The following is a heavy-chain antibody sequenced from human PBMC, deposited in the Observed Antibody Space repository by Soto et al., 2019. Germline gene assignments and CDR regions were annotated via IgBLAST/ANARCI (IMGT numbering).Heavy chain of an antibody. CDR1: GFTFSSYG. Sequence: QVQLVESGGGVVQPGRSLRLSCAASGFTFSSYGMHWVRQAPGKGLEWVAVISYDGSNKYYADSVKGRFTISRDNSKNTLYLQMNSLRAEDTAVYYCAKDRLLSLQWLVDYWCQGTLVTVSS. V-gene: IGHV3-30*18. J-gene: IGHJ4*02. CDR2: ISYDGSNK. D-gene: IGHD6-19*01. CDR3: AKDRLLSLQWLVDY.